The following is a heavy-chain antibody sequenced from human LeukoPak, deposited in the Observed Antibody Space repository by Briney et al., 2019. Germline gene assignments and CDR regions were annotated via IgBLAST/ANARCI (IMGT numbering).Heavy chain of an antibody. V-gene: IGHV3-23*01. D-gene: IGHD3-3*01. CDR2: ISGSGGST. CDR3: AKASEYDFWSGYPTPALDY. J-gene: IGHJ4*02. Sequence: GGSLRLSCAASGFTFSSYAMSWVRQALGKGLEWVSAISGSGGSTYYADSVKGRFTISRDNSKNTLYLQMNSLRAEDTAVYYCAKASEYDFWSGYPTPALDYWGQGTLVTVSS. CDR1: GFTFSSYA.